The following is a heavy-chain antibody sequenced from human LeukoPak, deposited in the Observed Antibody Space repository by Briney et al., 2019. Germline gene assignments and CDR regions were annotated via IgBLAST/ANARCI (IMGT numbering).Heavy chain of an antibody. V-gene: IGHV1-18*01. CDR2: IAPNNGNT. J-gene: IGHJ4*02. CDR1: GYTFTSYG. Sequence: ASVKVSCKVSGYTFTSYGLTWMRQAPGQGLEWMGWIAPNNGNTNYAQKFQGRVTMTTDTSTSTAYMELRSLRSDDTAVYYCASLSGTTPYYFDYWGQGTLVTVSS. D-gene: IGHD4-17*01. CDR3: ASLSGTTPYYFDY.